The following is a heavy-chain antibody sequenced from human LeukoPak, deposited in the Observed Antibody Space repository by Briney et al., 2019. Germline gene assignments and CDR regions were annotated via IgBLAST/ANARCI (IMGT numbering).Heavy chain of an antibody. D-gene: IGHD3-10*01. CDR3: AREIFGSASYQDY. V-gene: IGHV3-33*01. Sequence: GGSLRLSCAASGFSFSTYAMHWVRQAPGKGLEWVALIWHDASHTFYTDSVKGRFTISRDNSKNTVYLQKNSVGGEDTAVYYCAREIFGSASYQDYWGQGTLVTVSS. CDR2: IWHDASHT. J-gene: IGHJ4*02. CDR1: GFSFSTYA.